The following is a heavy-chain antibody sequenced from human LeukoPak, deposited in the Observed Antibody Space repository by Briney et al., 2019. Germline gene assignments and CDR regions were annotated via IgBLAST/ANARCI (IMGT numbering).Heavy chain of an antibody. J-gene: IGHJ4*02. CDR2: IYYSGST. D-gene: IGHD2-2*01. Sequence: SETLSLTCTVSGGSISSYYWSWIRQPPGKGLEWIGYIYYSGSTNYNPSLKSRVTISVGTSKNQFSLKLSSVTAADTAVYYCARSKYQPPHMTYYFDYWGQGTLVTVSS. CDR1: GGSISSYY. CDR3: ARSKYQPPHMTYYFDY. V-gene: IGHV4-59*12.